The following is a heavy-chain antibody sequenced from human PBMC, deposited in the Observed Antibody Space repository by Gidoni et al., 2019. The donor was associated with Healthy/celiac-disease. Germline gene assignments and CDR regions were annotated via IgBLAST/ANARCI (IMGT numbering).Heavy chain of an antibody. CDR1: GFAFSSYA. D-gene: IGHD2-2*01. J-gene: IGHJ4*02. Sequence: EVQLLESGGGLVQPGGSLRTSCAASGFAFSSYAMSWVRQAPGKGLEWVSAVSGRGGTTYYADSVKGRFTISRDNSKNTLYLQMNSLRAEDTAVYYCAKKDIVVVPAFFDYWGQGTLVTVSS. V-gene: IGHV3-23*01. CDR2: VSGRGGTT. CDR3: AKKDIVVVPAFFDY.